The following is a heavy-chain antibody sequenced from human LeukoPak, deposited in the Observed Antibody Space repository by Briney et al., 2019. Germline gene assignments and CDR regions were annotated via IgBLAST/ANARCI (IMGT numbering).Heavy chain of an antibody. CDR1: GGSISSYY. CDR3: ARVIYCSGTSCYSRPTKSWFDP. D-gene: IGHD2-15*01. Sequence: SETLSLTCTVSGGSISSYYWSWIRQPPGKGLEWVGNIFYSGNTNYNPSLKSRVTMSVDTSKNQFSLKLSSVTAADTAVYYCARVIYCSGTSCYSRPTKSWFDPWGPGTLVTVSS. CDR2: IFYSGNT. J-gene: IGHJ5*02. V-gene: IGHV4-59*01.